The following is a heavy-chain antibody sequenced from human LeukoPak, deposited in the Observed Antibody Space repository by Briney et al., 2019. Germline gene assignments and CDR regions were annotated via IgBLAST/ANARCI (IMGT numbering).Heavy chain of an antibody. D-gene: IGHD6-13*01. CDR2: IYYSGST. V-gene: IGHV4-31*03. J-gene: IGHJ4*02. Sequence: PTETLSLTCTVSGGSISSGGYYWSWIRQHPGKGLEWIGYIYYSGSTYYNPSLKSRVTISVDTSKNQFSLKLSSVTAADTAVYYCAIRGIAAAFDYWGQGTLVTVSS. CDR3: AIRGIAAAFDY. CDR1: GGSISSGGYY.